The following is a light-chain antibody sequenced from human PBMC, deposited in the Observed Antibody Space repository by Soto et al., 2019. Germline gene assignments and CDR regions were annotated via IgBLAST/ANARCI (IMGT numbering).Light chain of an antibody. CDR3: QQYNNWPPNT. V-gene: IGKV3-15*01. CDR1: QSVSSN. CDR2: GAS. Sequence: EIVLTPSPATLSVSPVERAPLSCRASQSVSSNLAWYQQKPGQAPRLLIYGASTRATGIPARFSGSGSGTEFTLTISSLQSEDFAVYYCQQYNNWPPNTFGGGTKVDI. J-gene: IGKJ4*01.